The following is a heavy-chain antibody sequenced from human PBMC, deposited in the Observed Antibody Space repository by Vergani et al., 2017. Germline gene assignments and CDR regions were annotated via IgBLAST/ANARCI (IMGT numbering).Heavy chain of an antibody. Sequence: EVHLLESGGGLVQSGGSLRLSCAASGFTFSNSAVSWVRQAPGRGLAWVSSISGPGLSTYYADSVKGRFSISRDNSKNTLFLQMNSLKDEDTAVYYCTTAWGLYYLHGEYFQYWGRGTLVSVSS. V-gene: IGHV3-23*01. J-gene: IGHJ1*01. CDR1: GFTFSNSA. CDR2: ISGPGLST. D-gene: IGHD3-10*01. CDR3: TTAWGLYYLHGEYFQY.